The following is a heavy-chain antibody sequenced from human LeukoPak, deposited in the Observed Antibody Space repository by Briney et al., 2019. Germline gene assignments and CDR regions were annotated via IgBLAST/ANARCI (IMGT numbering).Heavy chain of an antibody. D-gene: IGHD4-17*01. CDR3: ARGDRGGDYGAFDI. CDR1: GFTFSAYW. J-gene: IGHJ3*02. CDR2: INSDGSGT. Sequence: GGSLRLSCAASGFTFSAYWMTWVRQVPGKGLVWVSRINSDGSGTSYADSVKGRFTISRDNAKNTLYLQMNSLRAEDTAVYYCARGDRGGDYGAFDIWGQGTMVTVSS. V-gene: IGHV3-74*01.